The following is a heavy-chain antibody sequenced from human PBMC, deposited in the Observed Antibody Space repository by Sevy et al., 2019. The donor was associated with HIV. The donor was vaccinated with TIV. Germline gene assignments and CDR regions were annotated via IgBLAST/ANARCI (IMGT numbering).Heavy chain of an antibody. Sequence: GGSLRLSCAASGFTFSTYPMSWFRQPPGKGLEWVSAFRGRGGNTNSPDSVKGRFTLSRDNSKNTLYLQMNSLRAEDTAVYYCAKVLYGGNRGGAFDIWGHGTMVTVSS. CDR3: AKVLYGGNRGGAFDI. D-gene: IGHD4-17*01. CDR2: FRGRGGNT. CDR1: GFTFSTYP. J-gene: IGHJ3*02. V-gene: IGHV3-23*01.